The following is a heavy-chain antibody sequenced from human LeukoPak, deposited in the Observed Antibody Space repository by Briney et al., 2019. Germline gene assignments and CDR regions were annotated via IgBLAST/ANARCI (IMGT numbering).Heavy chain of an antibody. Sequence: SETLSLTCTVSGGSISSYYWSWIRQPAGKGLEWIGRIYTSGSTNYNPSLKSRVTMSVDTSKNQFSLKLSSVTAADTAVYYCARSIAARRYYYYYMDVWGKGTTVTVSS. J-gene: IGHJ6*03. CDR3: ARSIAARRYYYYYMDV. D-gene: IGHD6-6*01. CDR2: IYTSGST. V-gene: IGHV4-4*07. CDR1: GGSISSYY.